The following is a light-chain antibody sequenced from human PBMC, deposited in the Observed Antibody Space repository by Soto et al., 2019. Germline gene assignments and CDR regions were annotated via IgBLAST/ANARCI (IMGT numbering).Light chain of an antibody. CDR3: QQYNNWPPAWT. J-gene: IGKJ1*01. CDR2: DAS. V-gene: IGKV3D-15*01. CDR1: QSLNRRY. Sequence: EIVLTRSPGTLSLSPGEGAALSCRASQSLNRRYLAWYQQKPGQAPRLLIYDASRRATDIPARFSGSGSGTQFTLTISSLQSEDFAVYYCQQYNNWPPAWTFGQGTKVDIK.